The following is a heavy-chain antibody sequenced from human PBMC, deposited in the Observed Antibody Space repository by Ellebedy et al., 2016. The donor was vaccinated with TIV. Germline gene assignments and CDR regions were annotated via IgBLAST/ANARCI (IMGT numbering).Heavy chain of an antibody. V-gene: IGHV3-30*02. D-gene: IGHD3-10*01. CDR3: VPGAEYYYGSGSDY. CDR2: IRYDGSNK. J-gene: IGHJ4*02. Sequence: PGGSLRLSCAASGFTFSSYAMHWVRQAPGKGLEWVAFIRYDGSNKYYADSVKGRFTISRDNSKNTLYLQMNSLSAEDTAVYYCVPGAEYYYGSGSDYWGQGTLVTVSS. CDR1: GFTFSSYA.